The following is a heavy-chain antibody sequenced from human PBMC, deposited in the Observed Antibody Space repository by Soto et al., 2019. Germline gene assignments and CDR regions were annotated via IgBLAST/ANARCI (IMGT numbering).Heavy chain of an antibody. Sequence: SETLSVTCTVSGGSISSYYWSWIRQPPWKGLEWIGYIYYSGSTNYNPSLKSRVTISVDTSKNQFSLKLSSVTAADTAVYYCARTYCSSTSCYSYWFDPWGQGTLVTVSS. CDR3: ARTYCSSTSCYSYWFDP. D-gene: IGHD2-2*01. CDR2: IYYSGST. J-gene: IGHJ5*02. V-gene: IGHV4-59*08. CDR1: GGSISSYY.